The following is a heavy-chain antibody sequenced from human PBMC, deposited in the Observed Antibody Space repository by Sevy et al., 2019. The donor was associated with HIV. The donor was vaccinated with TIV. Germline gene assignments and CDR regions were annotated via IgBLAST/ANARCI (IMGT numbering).Heavy chain of an antibody. Sequence: GGSLRLSCAASGFTFSNYGMHWVRQAPGKGLEWVAVIWNDRQNKHYGDFVKGRFTISRDNSKNTLYLQMNSLRVEDTAVYYCARDCNSASCLWGMDVWGQGTMVTVSS. CDR1: GFTFSNYG. V-gene: IGHV3-33*01. J-gene: IGHJ6*02. CDR3: ARDCNSASCLWGMDV. D-gene: IGHD1-26*01. CDR2: IWNDRQNK.